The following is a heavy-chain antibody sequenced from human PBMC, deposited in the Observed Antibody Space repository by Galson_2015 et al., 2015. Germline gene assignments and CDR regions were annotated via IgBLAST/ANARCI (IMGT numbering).Heavy chain of an antibody. CDR1: GYTFTSYG. J-gene: IGHJ3*02. Sequence: SCKASGYTFTSYGISWVRQAPGQGLAWMGWISAYNGNTNYAQKLQGRVTMTTDTSTSTAYMELRSLGSDDTAVYYCARDGYSSSWYEDAFDIWGQGTMVTVSS. V-gene: IGHV1-18*01. D-gene: IGHD6-13*01. CDR2: ISAYNGNT. CDR3: ARDGYSSSWYEDAFDI.